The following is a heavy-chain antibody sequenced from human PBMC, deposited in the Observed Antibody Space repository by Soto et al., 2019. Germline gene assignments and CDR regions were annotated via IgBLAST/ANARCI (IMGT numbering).Heavy chain of an antibody. CDR2: IYSGGST. CDR1: GFTVSSNY. D-gene: IGHD3-10*01. Sequence: QPGGSLRLSCAASGFTVSSNYMSWVRQAPGKGLEWVSVIYSGGSTYYADSVKGRFTISRDNSKNTLYLQMNSLRAEDTAVYYCARDRASYYGMDVWGQGTTVTVSS. J-gene: IGHJ6*02. CDR3: ARDRASYYGMDV. V-gene: IGHV3-53*01.